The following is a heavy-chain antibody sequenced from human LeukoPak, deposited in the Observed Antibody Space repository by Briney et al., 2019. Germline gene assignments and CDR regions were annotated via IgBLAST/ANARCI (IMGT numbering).Heavy chain of an antibody. CDR2: IYYSGST. V-gene: IGHV4-39*01. D-gene: IGHD4-17*01. CDR1: GGSISSSSYY. J-gene: IGHJ4*02. CDR3: ARQKYGDYHFDY. Sequence: SETLSLTCTVSGGSISSSSYYWGWIRQPPGKGLEWIGSIYYSGSTYYNPSLKSRVTISVDTSKNQFSLKLSFVTAADTAVYYCARQKYGDYHFDYWGQGTLVTVSS.